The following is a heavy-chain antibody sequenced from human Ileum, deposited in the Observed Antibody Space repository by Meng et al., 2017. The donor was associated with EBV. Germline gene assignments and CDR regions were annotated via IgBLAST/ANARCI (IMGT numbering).Heavy chain of an antibody. CDR1: GGSVISNNW. Sequence: LPASGPRRVKPSGTLSLTCAVSGGSVISNNWWSWVRQPPGKGLEWIGEIFHIGSTNNSPSLKSRVTISVDNSKNQFSLSLTSVTAADTAIYYCAKVSLTGTFYDHWGQGILVTVSS. D-gene: IGHD3-9*01. J-gene: IGHJ4*02. V-gene: IGHV4-4*02. CDR2: IFHIGST. CDR3: AKVSLTGTFYDH.